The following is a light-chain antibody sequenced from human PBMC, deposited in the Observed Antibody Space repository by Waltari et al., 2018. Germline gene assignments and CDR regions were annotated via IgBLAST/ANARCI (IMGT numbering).Light chain of an antibody. CDR2: EVS. Sequence: QSALTQPPSASGSPGQSVTISCTGTSSDVGSYNHVPWYQQHPGKAPKLMIYEVSKRPSGVPDRFSGSKSGNTASLTVSGLQAEDETDYYCSSYAGRNNLVFGGGTKLTVL. CDR3: SSYAGRNNLV. V-gene: IGLV2-8*01. J-gene: IGLJ2*01. CDR1: SSDVGSYNH.